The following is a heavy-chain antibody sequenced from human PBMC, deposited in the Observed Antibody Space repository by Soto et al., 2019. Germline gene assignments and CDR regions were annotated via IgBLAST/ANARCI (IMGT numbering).Heavy chain of an antibody. V-gene: IGHV3-43*01. D-gene: IGHD3-10*01. J-gene: IGHJ5*02. Sequence: GGSLRLSCAASGFTFDDYTMHWVRQAPGKGLEWVSLISWDGGSTYYADSVKGRFTISRDNSKNSLYLQMNSLRTEDTALYYCARGITLVRGVTQNNWFDPWGQGTLVTVSS. CDR1: GFTFDDYT. CDR3: ARGITLVRGVTQNNWFDP. CDR2: ISWDGGST.